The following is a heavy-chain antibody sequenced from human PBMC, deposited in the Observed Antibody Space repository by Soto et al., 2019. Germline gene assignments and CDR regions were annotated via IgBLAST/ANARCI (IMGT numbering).Heavy chain of an antibody. Sequence: QVQLVESGGGVVQPGRSLRLSCAASGFTFNSYGMHWVRQGPGNGLEWVAFISYDSTKTYYADSVKGRFTISRDNSTSALYVQRNSLTGEDTAVYYCARTRSACSDFHYYSLDVWGQGPTVTVSS. CDR2: ISYDSTKT. V-gene: IGHV3-30*03. CDR1: GFTFNSYG. CDR3: ARTRSACSDFHYYSLDV. J-gene: IGHJ6*01. D-gene: IGHD1-26*01.